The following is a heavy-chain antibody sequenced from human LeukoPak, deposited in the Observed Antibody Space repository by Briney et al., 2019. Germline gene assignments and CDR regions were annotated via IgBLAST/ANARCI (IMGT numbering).Heavy chain of an antibody. CDR3: ARIISGIYYGDAFDV. V-gene: IGHV3-7*01. J-gene: IGHJ3*01. Sequence: GGSLRLSCAASGFTFRSYWMTWVRQAPGKGLEWVANIKEDGSQKYYADSVQGRFTISRDNAKNSLYLHMDSLRAEDRAVYYCARIISGIYYGDAFDVWGQGTIVTVSS. CDR1: GFTFRSYW. CDR2: IKEDGSQK. D-gene: IGHD1-26*01.